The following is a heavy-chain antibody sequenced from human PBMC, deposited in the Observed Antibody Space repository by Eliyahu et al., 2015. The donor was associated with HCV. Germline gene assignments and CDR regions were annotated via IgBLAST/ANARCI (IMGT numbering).Heavy chain of an antibody. J-gene: IGHJ5*02. CDR3: ARPNYDFWSGYKNWFDP. CDR2: MDPNSGNT. D-gene: IGHD3-3*01. CDR1: GYTFTSYD. Sequence: QVQLVQSGPEVKKPGASVKVSCKASGYTFTSYDINWVRQATGQGLEWMGWMDPNSGNTGYAQKFQGRVTMTRDTSISTAYMELSSLRSEDTAVYYCARPNYDFWSGYKNWFDPWGQGTRVTVSS. V-gene: IGHV1-8*01.